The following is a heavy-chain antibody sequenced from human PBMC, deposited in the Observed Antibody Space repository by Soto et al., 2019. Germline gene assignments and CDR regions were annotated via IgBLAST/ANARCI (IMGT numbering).Heavy chain of an antibody. Sequence: GGSLRLSCAASGFTFSSYWMGWVRQAPGKGLEWVSYISSSGTTIYYADSVKGRFTISRDNAKNSLYLQMNSLRAEDTAVYYCARVERGITIFGVVIPPFDYWGQGTLVTVSS. J-gene: IGHJ4*02. CDR1: GFTFSSYW. D-gene: IGHD3-3*01. V-gene: IGHV3-48*04. CDR3: ARVERGITIFGVVIPPFDY. CDR2: ISSSGTTI.